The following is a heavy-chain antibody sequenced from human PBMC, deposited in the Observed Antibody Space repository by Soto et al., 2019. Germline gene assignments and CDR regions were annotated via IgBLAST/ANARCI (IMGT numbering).Heavy chain of an antibody. J-gene: IGHJ3*02. Sequence: SETLSLTCTVSGGSISSGGYYWSWIRQHPGKGLEWIGYIYYSGSTYYNPSLKSRVTISVDTSKNQFSLKLSSVTAADTAVYYCAIRDSSSSPFDIWGQGTMVTVSS. CDR2: IYYSGST. CDR1: GGSISSGGYY. D-gene: IGHD6-6*01. CDR3: AIRDSSSSPFDI. V-gene: IGHV4-31*03.